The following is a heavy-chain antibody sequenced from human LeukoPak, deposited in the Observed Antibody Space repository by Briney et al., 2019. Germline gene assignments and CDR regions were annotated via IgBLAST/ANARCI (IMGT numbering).Heavy chain of an antibody. CDR3: ARVAAPKAYDLNLLTYSSSWDPFDY. CDR2: IYTSGST. J-gene: IGHJ4*02. Sequence: PSQTLSLTCTVSGGSISSGGYYWSWIRQPTGKGLEWIGRIYTSGSTNYNPSLKSRVTMSVDTSKNQFSLKLSSVTAADTAVYYCARVAAPKAYDLNLLTYSSSWDPFDYWGQGTLVTVSS. CDR1: GGSISSGGYY. D-gene: IGHD6-13*01. V-gene: IGHV4-61*02.